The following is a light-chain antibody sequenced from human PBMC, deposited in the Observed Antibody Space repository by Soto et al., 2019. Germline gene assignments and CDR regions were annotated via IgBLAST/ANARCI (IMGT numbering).Light chain of an antibody. J-gene: IGKJ5*01. V-gene: IGKV3-20*01. CDR2: GAS. CDR3: QQYGSSPIT. Sequence: IVLTQSPATLSVSPGERAPLSCRASQSVSSNLAWHQQRPGQAPRLLIYGASTRATGVPDRFSGSGSGTDFTLTISRLEPEDFAVYYCQQYGSSPITFGQGTRLEIK. CDR1: QSVSSN.